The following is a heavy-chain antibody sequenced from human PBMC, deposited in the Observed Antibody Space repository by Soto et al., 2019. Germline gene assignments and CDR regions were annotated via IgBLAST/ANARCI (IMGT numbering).Heavy chain of an antibody. J-gene: IGHJ6*02. Sequence: QVQLVESGGGVVQPGRSLRLSCAASGSTFSSYGMHWVRQAPGKGLEWVAVISYDGSNKNYADSVKGRFTISRDNSKHTQYLQLNSLRAEDTAVYYCAKEVWSCPMDVWGQGTTVTVSS. CDR2: ISYDGSNK. CDR3: AKEVWSCPMDV. V-gene: IGHV3-30*18. CDR1: GSTFSSYG. D-gene: IGHD3-3*01.